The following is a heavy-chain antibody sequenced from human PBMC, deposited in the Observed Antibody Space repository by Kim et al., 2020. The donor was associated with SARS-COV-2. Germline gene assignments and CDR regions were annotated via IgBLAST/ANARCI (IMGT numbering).Heavy chain of an antibody. J-gene: IGHJ4*02. CDR2: IYYSVST. CDR1: GGSISSGGYY. D-gene: IGHD3-16*02. V-gene: IGHV4-31*03. Sequence: SETLSLTCTVSGGSISSGGYYWSWIRQHPGKGLEWIGYIYYSVSTYYNPSLKSRVTISVDTSKNQFSLKLSSVTAADTAVYYCAGGQLGLRLGELSLLDCWGEGTQVAVSS. CDR3: AGGQLGLRLGELSLLDC.